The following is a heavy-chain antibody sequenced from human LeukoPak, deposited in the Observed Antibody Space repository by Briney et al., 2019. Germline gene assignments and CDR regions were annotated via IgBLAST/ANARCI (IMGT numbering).Heavy chain of an antibody. Sequence: PSETLSLTCTVSGGSISSCYWSWIRQPPGKGLEWIGYIYYSGSTNYNPSLKSRVTISVDTSKNQFSLKLSSVTAADTAVYYCARVRPGYSSGWYLDYWGQGTLVTVSS. CDR3: ARVRPGYSSGWYLDY. D-gene: IGHD6-19*01. CDR1: GGSISSCY. CDR2: IYYSGST. J-gene: IGHJ4*02. V-gene: IGHV4-59*01.